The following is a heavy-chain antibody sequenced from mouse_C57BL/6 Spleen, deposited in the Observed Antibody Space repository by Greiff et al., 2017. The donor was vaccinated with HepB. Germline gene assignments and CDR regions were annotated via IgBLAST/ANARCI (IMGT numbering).Heavy chain of an antibody. V-gene: IGHV1-26*01. CDR1: GYTFTDYY. D-gene: IGHD4-1*01. CDR3: ARLNWDGYYFDY. CDR2: INPNNGGT. J-gene: IGHJ2*01. Sequence: EVQLQQSGPELVEPGASVKISCKASGYTFTDYYMNWVKQSHGKSLEWIGDINPNNGGTSYNQKFKGKATLTVDKSSSTAYMELRSLTSEDSAVYYCARLNWDGYYFDYWGQGTTLTVSS.